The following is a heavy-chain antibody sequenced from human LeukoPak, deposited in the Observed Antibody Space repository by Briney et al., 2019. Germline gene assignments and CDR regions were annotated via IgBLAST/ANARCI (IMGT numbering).Heavy chain of an antibody. Sequence: ASVKVSCKASGYRFTGYYLHWVRQAPGQGLEWMGWINPNSGDTNSAQKFQGRVTMTRDTSISTVYMELSRLRSDDTAVYYCAGGRSRHSTGWYYFDYWGQGTLVTVSS. J-gene: IGHJ4*02. CDR3: AGGRSRHSTGWYYFDY. D-gene: IGHD6-19*01. V-gene: IGHV1-2*02. CDR1: GYRFTGYY. CDR2: INPNSGDT.